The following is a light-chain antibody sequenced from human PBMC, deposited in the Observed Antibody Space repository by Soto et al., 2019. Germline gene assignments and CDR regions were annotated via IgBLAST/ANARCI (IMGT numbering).Light chain of an antibody. Sequence: VLTQSPATLSLSPGERATLSCRASQTFNNYLAWYQQKPGQAPRLIIYHTSNRATGIPARFSGSGSGTDLTLTISSLEPEDFAVHYCQQHTNWPPITFGQGTRLEIK. J-gene: IGKJ5*01. CDR1: QTFNNY. V-gene: IGKV3-11*01. CDR3: QQHTNWPPIT. CDR2: HTS.